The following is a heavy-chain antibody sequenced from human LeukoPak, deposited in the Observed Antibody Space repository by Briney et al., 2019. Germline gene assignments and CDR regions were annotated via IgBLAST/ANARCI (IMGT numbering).Heavy chain of an antibody. D-gene: IGHD2-15*01. J-gene: IGHJ4*02. V-gene: IGHV3-30*18. CDR1: GFTFSSFG. CDR3: AKAGYGGSSTTTYGDY. CDR2: ISYDGRSK. Sequence: GRSLTLSCAASGFTFSSFGMHWVRQAPGKGLEWVAIISYDGRSKYYADSVKGRFTISRDNSRNTLYLQMNSLRPEDTAVYYCAKAGYGGSSTTTYGDYWGQGTLATVSS.